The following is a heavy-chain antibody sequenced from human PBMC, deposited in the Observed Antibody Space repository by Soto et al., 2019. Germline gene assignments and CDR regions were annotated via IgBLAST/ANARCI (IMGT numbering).Heavy chain of an antibody. CDR3: ARRERYCSGGSCYGDY. V-gene: IGHV3-21*01. Sequence: EVQLVESGGGLVKPGGSLRLSCAASGFTFSSYSMNWVRQAPGKGLEWVSSISSSSSYIYYADSVKGRFTISRDNANNSLYLQMNSLRAEDTAVYYCARRERYCSGGSCYGDYWGQGTLVTVSS. D-gene: IGHD2-15*01. J-gene: IGHJ4*02. CDR1: GFTFSSYS. CDR2: ISSSSSYI.